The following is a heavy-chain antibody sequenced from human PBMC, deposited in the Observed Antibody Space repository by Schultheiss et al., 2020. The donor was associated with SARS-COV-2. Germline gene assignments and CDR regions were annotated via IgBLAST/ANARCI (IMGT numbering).Heavy chain of an antibody. CDR2: ISSSSSYI. Sequence: GGSLRLSCAASGFTFSSYSMNWVRQAPGKGLEWVSSISSSSSYIYYADSVKGRFTIPRDNAKNSLYLQMNSLRAEDTAVYYCARDRKDGYNVPFDYWGQGTLVTVSS. V-gene: IGHV3-21*01. D-gene: IGHD5-24*01. CDR3: ARDRKDGYNVPFDY. J-gene: IGHJ4*02. CDR1: GFTFSSYS.